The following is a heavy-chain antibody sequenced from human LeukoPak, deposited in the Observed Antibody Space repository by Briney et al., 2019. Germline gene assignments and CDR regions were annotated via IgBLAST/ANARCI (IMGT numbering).Heavy chain of an antibody. CDR1: GYSLTSYW. CDR3: ARRRYYYGSGSLYYYFDY. V-gene: IGHV5-51*01. D-gene: IGHD3-10*01. Sequence: GGSLKISCKSSGYSLTSYWIDRVRQMPGKGLEWMGIIYPCDSDTRYSPSFQAQVTISADKSISTAYLQWSSLKASDTAMYYCARRRYYYGSGSLYYYFDYWGQGTLVTVSS. CDR2: IYPCDSDT. J-gene: IGHJ4*02.